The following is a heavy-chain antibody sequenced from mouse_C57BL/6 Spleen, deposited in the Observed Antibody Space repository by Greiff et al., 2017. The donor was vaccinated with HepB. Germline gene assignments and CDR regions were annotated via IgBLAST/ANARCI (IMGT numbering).Heavy chain of an antibody. CDR3: ARFITTVVAPSYFDY. CDR2: IYPGSGST. Sequence: QVQLQQSGAELVKPGASVKMSCKASGYTFTSYWITWVKQRPGQGLEWIGDIYPGSGSTNYNEKFKSKATLTVDTSSSTAYMQLSSLTSEDSAVYYCARFITTVVAPSYFDYWGQGTTLTVSS. V-gene: IGHV1-55*01. CDR1: GYTFTSYW. J-gene: IGHJ2*01. D-gene: IGHD1-1*01.